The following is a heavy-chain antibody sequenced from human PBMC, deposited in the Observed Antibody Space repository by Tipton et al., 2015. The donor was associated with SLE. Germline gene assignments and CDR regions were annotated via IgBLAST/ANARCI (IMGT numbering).Heavy chain of an antibody. D-gene: IGHD3-3*01. CDR1: GFTFSDYY. CDR2: VSSSSRTI. CDR3: AKSPLPRFLEWSPGPMDV. V-gene: IGHV3-11*04. J-gene: IGHJ6*02. Sequence: SLRLSCAASGFTFSDYYMSWIRQAPGKGLEWVSYVSSSSRTIYYADSVKGRFTISRDNSKNTLYLQMNSLRAEDTAVFYCAKSPLPRFLEWSPGPMDVWGQGTTVTVSS.